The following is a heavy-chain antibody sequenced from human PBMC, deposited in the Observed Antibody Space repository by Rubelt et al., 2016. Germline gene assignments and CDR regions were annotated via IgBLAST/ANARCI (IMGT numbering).Heavy chain of an antibody. J-gene: IGHJ4*02. CDR2: IIPILGIA. CDR3: ARGYSYGSSLYPLDY. Sequence: GRIIPILGIANYAQKFQGRVTITADKSTSTAYMELSSLRSEDTAVYYCARGYSYGSSLYPLDYWGQGTLVTVSS. D-gene: IGHD5-18*01. V-gene: IGHV1-69*02.